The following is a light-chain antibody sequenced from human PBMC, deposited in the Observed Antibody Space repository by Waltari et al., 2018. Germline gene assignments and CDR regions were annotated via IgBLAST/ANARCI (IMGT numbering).Light chain of an antibody. Sequence: DIQMTQSPSSLSASVGEKVTITCRASQSFREYLNWYQQKPGKAPKLLIYGASSWQSGVPSRFSGSGSGTDFTLSITSLQPEDSATYYCQQSYTFGGGTKVEIK. CDR3: QQSYT. CDR1: QSFREY. V-gene: IGKV1-39*01. J-gene: IGKJ4*01. CDR2: GAS.